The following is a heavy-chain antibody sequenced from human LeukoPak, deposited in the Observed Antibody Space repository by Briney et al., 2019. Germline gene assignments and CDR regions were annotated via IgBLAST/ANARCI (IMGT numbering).Heavy chain of an antibody. J-gene: IGHJ4*02. V-gene: IGHV3-23*01. D-gene: IGHD5-24*01. CDR2: IVDTSKA. CDR3: AKDRVPDGRWDVDY. Sequence: GGSLRLSCAASGFTFSAYTMNWVRQAPGKGLEWVSGIVDTSKAYYADSVRGRFTISRDNSKSTLYLQMNGLRAEDTAVYYCAKDRVPDGRWDVDYWGLGTPVTVSS. CDR1: GFTFSAYT.